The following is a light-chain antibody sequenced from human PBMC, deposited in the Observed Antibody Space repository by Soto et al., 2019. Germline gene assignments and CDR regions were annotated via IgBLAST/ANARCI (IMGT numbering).Light chain of an antibody. Sequence: DIQMTQSPSTLSASVGDRVTITCRASQSISSWLAWYQQKPGKAPKLLIFDASSLESGTPSRFSGRRSGTQFTLTINGLQPDDFATYYCQHYKMYSQWTFGQGTKVDIK. V-gene: IGKV1-5*01. J-gene: IGKJ1*01. CDR1: QSISSW. CDR3: QHYKMYSQWT. CDR2: DAS.